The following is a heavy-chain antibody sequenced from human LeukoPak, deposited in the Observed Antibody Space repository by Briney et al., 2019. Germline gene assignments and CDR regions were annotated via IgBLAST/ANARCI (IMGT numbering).Heavy chain of an antibody. J-gene: IGHJ4*02. CDR2: ISYDGSKK. CDR3: ARIVVVIRGGGDYFDY. V-gene: IGHV3-30-3*01. Sequence: GGSLRLSCAASGFTFSSYAMHWVRQAPGKGLEWVAVISYDGSKKYYADSVKGRFTISRDNSKNALYLQMDSLRAEGTAVYYCARIVVVIRGGGDYFDYWGQGTLVTGSS. D-gene: IGHD3-22*01. CDR1: GFTFSSYA.